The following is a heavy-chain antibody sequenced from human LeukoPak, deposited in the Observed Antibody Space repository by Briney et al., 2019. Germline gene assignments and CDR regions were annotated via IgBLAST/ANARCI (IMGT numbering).Heavy chain of an antibody. D-gene: IGHD3-10*01. V-gene: IGHV3-23*01. J-gene: IGHJ5*02. Sequence: GASLRLSCAASGFTFSSYAMSWVRQAPGKGLEWVSAISGSGSSTYYADSVKGRFTISRDNSKNTLYLQMNSLRAEDTAVYYCAKTPYYYGSGNNWFDPWGQGTLVTVSS. CDR3: AKTPYYYGSGNNWFDP. CDR1: GFTFSSYA. CDR2: ISGSGSST.